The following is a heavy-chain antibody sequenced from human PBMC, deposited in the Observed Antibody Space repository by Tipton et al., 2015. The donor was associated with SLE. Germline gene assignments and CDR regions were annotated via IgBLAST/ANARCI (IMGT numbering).Heavy chain of an antibody. CDR1: GGSIGSGGYY. V-gene: IGHV4-31*03. D-gene: IGHD6-13*01. Sequence: SLTCTVSGGSIGSGGYYWSWIRQHPGKGLEWIGYIYYSGSTYSNPSLKSRVTISVDTSKNQFSLKLSSVTAADTAVYYCARVWGIAASFDPWGQGTLVTVSS. CDR3: ARVWGIAASFDP. CDR2: IYYSGST. J-gene: IGHJ5*02.